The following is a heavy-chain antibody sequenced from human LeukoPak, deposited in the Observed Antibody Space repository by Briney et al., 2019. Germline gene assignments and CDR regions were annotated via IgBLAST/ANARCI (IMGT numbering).Heavy chain of an antibody. V-gene: IGHV3-30*03. J-gene: IGHJ4*02. CDR3: VASQGGREDY. Sequence: QPGRSLRLSCAASGFTFNSYGMHWVRQVPGKGLEWVAVISYDGNDKFYRDSVKGRFTISRDNSKNTLYLQMNSLRAEDTAVYYCVASQGGREDYWGQGTLVTVSS. CDR2: ISYDGNDK. CDR1: GFTFNSYG. D-gene: IGHD1-26*01.